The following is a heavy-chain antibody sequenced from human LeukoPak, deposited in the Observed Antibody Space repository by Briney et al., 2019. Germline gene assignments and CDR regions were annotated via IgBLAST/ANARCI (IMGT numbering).Heavy chain of an antibody. CDR1: GFTFSSYE. D-gene: IGHD2-21*01. CDR3: ARSRPRLGY. V-gene: IGHV3-48*03. J-gene: IGHJ4*02. Sequence: PGVSLRLSCAASGFTFSSYEMNWVRQAPGKGLEWVSYISSSGSTIYYADSVKGRFTISRDNAKNSLYLQMNSLRAEDTAVYYCARSRPRLGYWGQGTLVTVSS. CDR2: ISSSGSTI.